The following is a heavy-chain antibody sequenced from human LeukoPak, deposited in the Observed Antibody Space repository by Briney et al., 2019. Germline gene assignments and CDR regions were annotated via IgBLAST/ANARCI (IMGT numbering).Heavy chain of an antibody. Sequence: ASVKVSCKASGYTFTSYYMHWVRQAPGQGLEWMRIINPSGGSTSYAQKFQGRVTMTRDTSTSTVYMELSSLRSEDTAVYYCARDPAYYYDSSGQGIFDYWGQGTLVTVSS. CDR1: GYTFTSYY. V-gene: IGHV1-46*01. D-gene: IGHD3-22*01. CDR3: ARDPAYYYDSSGQGIFDY. CDR2: INPSGGST. J-gene: IGHJ4*02.